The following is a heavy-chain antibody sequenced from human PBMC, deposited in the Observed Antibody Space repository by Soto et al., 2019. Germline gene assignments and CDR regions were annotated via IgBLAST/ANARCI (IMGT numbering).Heavy chain of an antibody. Sequence: GSLILSCTAYGFTFISYGMHRVRQAPGKGLEWVAVISYDGSNKYYADSVKGRFTISRDNSKNTLYLQMNSLRAEDTAVYYCAKDQRYYYDSSGFYEDWFDPWGQGTLVTVSS. CDR3: AKDQRYYYDSSGFYEDWFDP. CDR2: ISYDGSNK. D-gene: IGHD3-22*01. V-gene: IGHV3-30*18. CDR1: GFTFISYG. J-gene: IGHJ5*02.